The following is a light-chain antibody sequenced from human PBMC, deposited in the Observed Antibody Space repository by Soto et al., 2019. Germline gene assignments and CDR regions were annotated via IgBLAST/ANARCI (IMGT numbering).Light chain of an antibody. V-gene: IGLV2-14*03. CDR3: SSYTSSSTLV. Sequence: QSVLPQPASVSGSPGQSITVSCTGTSSDVGAYDYVSWYQHHPGKAPKLMIYDVSYRPSGVSNRFSGSKSGNTASLTISGLQAEDEAEYYCSSYTSSSTLVFGTGTKLTVL. J-gene: IGLJ1*01. CDR1: SSDVGAYDY. CDR2: DVS.